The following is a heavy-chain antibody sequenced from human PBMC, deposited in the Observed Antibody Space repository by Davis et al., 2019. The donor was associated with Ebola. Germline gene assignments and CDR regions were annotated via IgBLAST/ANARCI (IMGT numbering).Heavy chain of an antibody. V-gene: IGHV3-11*06. Sequence: GESLKISCAASGFTVSSNYMSWIRQAPGKGLEWVSYISSSSSYTNYADSVKGRFTISRDNAKNSLYLQMNSLRAEDTAVYYCARVGFGMDVWGQGTTVTVSS. CDR2: ISSSSSYT. CDR1: GFTVSSNY. CDR3: ARVGFGMDV. J-gene: IGHJ6*02.